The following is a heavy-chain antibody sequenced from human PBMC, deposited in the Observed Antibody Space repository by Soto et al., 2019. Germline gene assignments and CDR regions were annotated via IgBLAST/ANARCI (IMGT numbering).Heavy chain of an antibody. D-gene: IGHD3-10*01. CDR3: AKSEGSGSYYFDY. V-gene: IGHV3-23*01. CDR1: GFTFSSDA. Sequence: EVQLLESGGGLVQPGGSLRLSCAASGFTFSSDAMSWVRQAPGKGLEWVSAISGSGGSTYYADSVKGRFTISRDNSKNTLYLQMNSLRAEDTAVYYCAKSEGSGSYYFDYWGQGTLVTVSS. J-gene: IGHJ4*02. CDR2: ISGSGGST.